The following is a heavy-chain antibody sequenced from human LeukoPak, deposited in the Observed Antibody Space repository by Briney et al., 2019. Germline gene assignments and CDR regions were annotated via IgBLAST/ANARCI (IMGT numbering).Heavy chain of an antibody. CDR3: ARGPYYCSTTCYFRGYYYYYGMDV. CDR2: ISAYNGNT. CDR1: GYTFTSYG. D-gene: IGHD2-2*01. J-gene: IGHJ6*02. V-gene: IGHV1-18*01. Sequence: ASVKVSCKASGYTFTSYGISWVRQAPGQGLEWMGWISAYNGNTNYAQKLQGRVTMTTDTSTSTAYMELRSLRSDDTAVYYCARGPYYCSTTCYFRGYYYYYGMDVWGQGTTVTVS.